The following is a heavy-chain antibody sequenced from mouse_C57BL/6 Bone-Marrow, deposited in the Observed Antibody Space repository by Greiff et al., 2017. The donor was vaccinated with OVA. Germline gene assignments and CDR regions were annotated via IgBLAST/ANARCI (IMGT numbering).Heavy chain of an antibody. CDR1: GFNIKDDY. CDR3: TTLAGGFAY. D-gene: IGHD1-1*01. Sequence: EVQRVESGAELVRPGASVKLSCTASGFNIKDDYMHWVKQRPEQGLEWIGWIDPENGDTEYASKFQGKATITADTSSNTAYLQLSSLTSEDTAVYYCTTLAGGFAYWGQGTLVTVSA. CDR2: IDPENGDT. J-gene: IGHJ3*01. V-gene: IGHV14-4*01.